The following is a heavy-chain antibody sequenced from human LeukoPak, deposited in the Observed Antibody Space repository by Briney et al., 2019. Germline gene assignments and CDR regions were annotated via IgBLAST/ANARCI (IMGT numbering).Heavy chain of an antibody. D-gene: IGHD3-22*01. CDR3: ARDGSSGYIDAFDI. CDR1: GSTFSSNY. CDR2: IYSGGST. V-gene: IGHV3-53*01. J-gene: IGHJ3*02. Sequence: GGSLRLSCAASGSTFSSNYMSWVRQAPGKGLEWVSVIYSGGSTYYADSVKGRFTISRDNSKNTLYLQMNSLRAEDTAVYYCARDGSSGYIDAFDIWGQGTMVTVSS.